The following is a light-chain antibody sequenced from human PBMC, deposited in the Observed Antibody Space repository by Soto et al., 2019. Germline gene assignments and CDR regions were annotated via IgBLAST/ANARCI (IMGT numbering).Light chain of an antibody. J-gene: IGKJ1*01. Sequence: EIMMTQSPGTLSVSPGERATLSCRASQSVSRSLAWYQQKPGQAPRLLIYGASSRATGIPDRFSGSGSGTDFTLTISRLEPEDFAVYYCQQYGSSPTTFGQGTKVDIK. CDR1: QSVSRS. V-gene: IGKV3-20*01. CDR3: QQYGSSPTT. CDR2: GAS.